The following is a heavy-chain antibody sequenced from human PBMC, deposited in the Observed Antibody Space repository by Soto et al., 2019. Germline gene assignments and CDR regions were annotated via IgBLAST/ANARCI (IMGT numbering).Heavy chain of an antibody. D-gene: IGHD3-3*01. J-gene: IGHJ5*02. V-gene: IGHV1-69*02. CDR3: ARRWETYYDFWSGYDWFDP. CDR2: IIPILGIA. Sequence: GASVKVSCKASGGTFSSYISWVRQAPGQGLEWMGRIIPILGIANYAQKFQGRVTMTADKSTSTAYMELSSLRSEDTAVYYCARRWETYYDFWSGYDWFDPWGQGTLVTVSS. CDR1: GGTFSSY.